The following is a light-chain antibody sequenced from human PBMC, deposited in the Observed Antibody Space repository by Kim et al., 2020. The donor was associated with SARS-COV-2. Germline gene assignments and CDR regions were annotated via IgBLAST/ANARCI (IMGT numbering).Light chain of an antibody. J-gene: IGLJ3*02. CDR1: SSDVGGYNY. CDR3: SSYTSSSTR. V-gene: IGLV2-14*01. Sequence: QSALTQPASVSGSPGQSITISCTGTSSDVGGYNYVSWYQQHLGKAPKLMIYDVSKRPSGVSNRFSGSKSGNTASLTISGLQAEDEADYYCSSYTSSSTRFGGGTQLTVL. CDR2: DVS.